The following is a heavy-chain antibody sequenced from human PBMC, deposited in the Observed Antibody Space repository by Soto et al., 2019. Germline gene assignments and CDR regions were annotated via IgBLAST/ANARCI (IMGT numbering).Heavy chain of an antibody. Sequence: QVTVKESGPVLVKPTETLTLTCTVSGFSLSNAGLGVSWIRQPPGKALEWLAHIFSNDEKSYSTSLKSRLTTSXDXTKGQVALIMTNMDPVDTATYYCASTYSASWYWFDPWGQGTLVTVSS. CDR1: GFSLSNAGLG. CDR2: IFSNDEK. CDR3: ASTYSASWYWFDP. V-gene: IGHV2-26*04. D-gene: IGHD6-13*01. J-gene: IGHJ5*02.